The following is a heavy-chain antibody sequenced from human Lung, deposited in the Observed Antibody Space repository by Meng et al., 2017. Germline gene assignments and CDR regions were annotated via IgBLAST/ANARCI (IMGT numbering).Heavy chain of an antibody. D-gene: IGHD3-22*01. CDR3: AREDVVVVPAAKSYYDSSGYYSWAFDI. V-gene: IGHV4-61*02. J-gene: IGHJ3*02. CDR1: GGSISSGSHY. Sequence: SETLSLTCTVSGGSISSGSHYWSWVRQPAGKGLEWIGRTHISGSTDYSPSLKSRVTISVDTSKNQFSLKLSSVTATDTAVYYCAREDVVVVPAAKSYYDSSGYYSWAFDIWGQETMVTVSS. CDR2: THISGST.